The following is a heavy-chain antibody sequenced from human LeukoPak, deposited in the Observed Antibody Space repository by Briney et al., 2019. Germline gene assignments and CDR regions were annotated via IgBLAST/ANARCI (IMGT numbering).Heavy chain of an antibody. D-gene: IGHD3-10*01. CDR3: ARDRGWELVGEFFDY. CDR2: ISSSSSYI. V-gene: IGHV3-21*01. Sequence: GGSLRLSCAASGFTFSSYSMNWVRQAPGKGLEWVSSISSSSSYIYYADSVKGRFTISRDNAKNSLYLQMNSLRAEDTAVYYCARDRGWELVGEFFDYWGQGTLVTVSS. J-gene: IGHJ4*02. CDR1: GFTFSSYS.